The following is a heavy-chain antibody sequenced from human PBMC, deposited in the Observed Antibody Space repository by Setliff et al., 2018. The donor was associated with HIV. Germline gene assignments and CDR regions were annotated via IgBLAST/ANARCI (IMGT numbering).Heavy chain of an antibody. CDR3: AKEGGERATIGYFDY. CDR2: ISYDGSNK. Sequence: GGSLRLSCAASGFTFSSYAMHWVRQAPGKGLEWVAVISYDGSNKYYADSVKGRFTISRDNSKNTLYLQMNSLRAEDTAVYYCAKEGGERATIGYFDYWGQGTLVTVSS. D-gene: IGHD5-12*01. J-gene: IGHJ4*02. V-gene: IGHV3-30*07. CDR1: GFTFSSYA.